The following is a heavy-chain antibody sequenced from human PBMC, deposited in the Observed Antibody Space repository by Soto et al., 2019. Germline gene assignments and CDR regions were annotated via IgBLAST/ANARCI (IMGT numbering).Heavy chain of an antibody. CDR2: MNPNSGNT. J-gene: IGHJ6*02. Sequence: ASVKVSCKASGYTFTSYDINWVRQATGQGLEWMGWMNPNSGNTGYAQKFQGRVTMTRNTSISTAYMELSSMRSEDTAVYYCARSYSRSWYAYSEYYYYYGMDVWCQGTTVTVSS. CDR3: ARSYSRSWYAYSEYYYYYGMDV. D-gene: IGHD6-13*01. V-gene: IGHV1-8*01. CDR1: GYTFTSYD.